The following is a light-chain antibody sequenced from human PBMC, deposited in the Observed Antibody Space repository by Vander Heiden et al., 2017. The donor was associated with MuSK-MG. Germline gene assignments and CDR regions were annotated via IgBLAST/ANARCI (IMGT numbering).Light chain of an antibody. CDR3: QSYDSSIVV. CDR2: EDN. Sequence: NFMLTQPPSVSESPGTTVTISCTRSSGSIASNYVQWYQQRPGSSPTTVIYEDNQSPSGVPDRFSGSIDSSSNSASLTIAGQKTEDEADYYCQSYDSSIVVFGGGTKLTVL. CDR1: SGSIASNY. J-gene: IGLJ2*01. V-gene: IGLV6-57*01.